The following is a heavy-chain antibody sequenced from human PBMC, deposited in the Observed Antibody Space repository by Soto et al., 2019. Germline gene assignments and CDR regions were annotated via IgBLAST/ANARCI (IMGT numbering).Heavy chain of an antibody. V-gene: IGHV1-18*01. CDR3: AGASAYSTPWSFDN. D-gene: IGHD6-13*01. CDR1: GYTFSRYG. Sequence: ASVKVSCKASGYTFSRYGISWVRQAPGQGLEWMGWISGFNGNTKESEKLQGRVTLTTDTAANTAHMELRGLRSADTAVYYCAGASAYSTPWSFDNWGQGTLVTVSS. CDR2: ISGFNGNT. J-gene: IGHJ4*02.